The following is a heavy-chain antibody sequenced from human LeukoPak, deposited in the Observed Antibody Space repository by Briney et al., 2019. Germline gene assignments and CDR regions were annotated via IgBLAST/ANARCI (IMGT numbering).Heavy chain of an antibody. Sequence: GGSLRLSCAASGFTFSNAWMSWVRQAPGKGLEWVGRIKSKTDGGTTDYAAPVKDRFTISRDDSKNTLYLQMNSLKTEDTAVYYCAIMHGYYDGSGYWVQWGQGTLVTVSS. CDR2: IKSKTDGGTT. V-gene: IGHV3-15*01. CDR3: AIMHGYYDGSGYWVQ. D-gene: IGHD3-22*01. CDR1: GFTFSNAW. J-gene: IGHJ4*02.